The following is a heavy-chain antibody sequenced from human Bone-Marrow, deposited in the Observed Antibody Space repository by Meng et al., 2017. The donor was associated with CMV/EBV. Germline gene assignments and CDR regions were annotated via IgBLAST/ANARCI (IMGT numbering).Heavy chain of an antibody. D-gene: IGHD3-22*01. V-gene: IGHV3-21*01. J-gene: IGHJ4*02. CDR2: ISSSSSYI. CDR1: GFTFSSYS. CDR3: ARESYYDGSPDRGGLDY. Sequence: GESLKISCAASGFTFSSYSMNWVRQAPGKGLEWVSSISSSSSYIYYADSVKGQFTNSRDNAKNSLYLQMNSLRAEDTAVYYCARESYYDGSPDRGGLDYWGQGTLVTVSS.